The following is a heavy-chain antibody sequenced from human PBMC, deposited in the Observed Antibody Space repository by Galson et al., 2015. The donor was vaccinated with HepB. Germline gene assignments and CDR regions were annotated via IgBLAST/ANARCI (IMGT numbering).Heavy chain of an antibody. CDR3: ARGSYDILTGYYYYYGMDV. Sequence: SVKVSCKASGYTFTSYGISWVRQAPGQGLEWMGWISAYNGNTNYAQKLQGRVTMTTDTSTSTAYMELRSLRSDDTAAYYCARGSYDILTGYYYYYGMDVWGQGTTVTVSS. CDR1: GYTFTSYG. V-gene: IGHV1-18*01. CDR2: ISAYNGNT. D-gene: IGHD3-9*01. J-gene: IGHJ6*02.